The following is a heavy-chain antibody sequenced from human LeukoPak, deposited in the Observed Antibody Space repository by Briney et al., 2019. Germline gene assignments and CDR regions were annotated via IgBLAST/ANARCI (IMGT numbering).Heavy chain of an antibody. CDR3: AKAPGRILRFLEWLFSAFDI. J-gene: IGHJ3*02. CDR1: GGTFSSYA. D-gene: IGHD3-3*01. V-gene: IGHV1-69*05. Sequence: GASVKVSCKASGGTFSSYAISWVRQAPGQGLEWMGRIIPIFGTANYAQKFQGRVTITTDESTSTAYMELSSLRAEDTAVYYCAKAPGRILRFLEWLFSAFDIWGQGTMVTVSS. CDR2: IIPIFGTA.